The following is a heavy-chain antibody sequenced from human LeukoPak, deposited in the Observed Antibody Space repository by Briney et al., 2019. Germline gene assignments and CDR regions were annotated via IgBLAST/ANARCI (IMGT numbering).Heavy chain of an antibody. CDR1: GFTFSSYA. CDR2: ISYDGSNK. Sequence: GGSLRLSCAASGFTFSSYALHWVRQAPGKGLEWVAVISYDGSNKYYADSVKGRFTISRDNSKNTLYLQMNSLRAEDTAVYYCARSTKVVYYGMDVWGQGTTVTVSS. D-gene: IGHD1-1*01. V-gene: IGHV3-30-3*01. CDR3: ARSTKVVYYGMDV. J-gene: IGHJ6*02.